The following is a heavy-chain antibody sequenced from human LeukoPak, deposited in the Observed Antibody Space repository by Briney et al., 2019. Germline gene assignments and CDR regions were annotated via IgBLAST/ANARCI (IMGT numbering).Heavy chain of an antibody. Sequence: GGSLRLSCAASGFTFSSYWMSWLRQAPGKGLEGVANIKQDGSEKFYVDSVKGRFTISRDNAKNSLFLQMNSLRAEDTAVYYCAREAGYCSSTSCEEDYYYFYMDVWGKGTTVTVSS. CDR3: AREAGYCSSTSCEEDYYYFYMDV. CDR2: IKQDGSEK. V-gene: IGHV3-7*01. J-gene: IGHJ6*03. CDR1: GFTFSSYW. D-gene: IGHD2-2*03.